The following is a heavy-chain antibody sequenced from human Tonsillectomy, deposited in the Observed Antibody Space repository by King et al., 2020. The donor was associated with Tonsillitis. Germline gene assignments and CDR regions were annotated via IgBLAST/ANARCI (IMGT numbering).Heavy chain of an antibody. V-gene: IGHV1-2*02. CDR2: INPNSGGT. J-gene: IGHJ4*02. D-gene: IGHD6-6*01. CDR3: VSGGFSSSSNIDY. Sequence: QVQLVESGAEVKKPGASVKVSCKASGYTFTGYFMHWVRQAPGQGLEWMGWINPNSGGTNYAQQFQGRVTMTRYTSISTSYMELSRQSSDDTAVYYCVSGGFSSSSNIDYWGQGTLVTVSS. CDR1: GYTFTGYF.